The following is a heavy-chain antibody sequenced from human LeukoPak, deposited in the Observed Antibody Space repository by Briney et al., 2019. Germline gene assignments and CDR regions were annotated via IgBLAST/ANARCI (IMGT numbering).Heavy chain of an antibody. CDR1: GLAFQAFE. V-gene: IGHV3-43*02. Sequence: GGSLRLSCTASGLAFQAFEMHWVRQVPGKGLEWVSLIKSDGGKTDYADSVRGRFTISRDNGENSLYLQMNSLRSEDSALYYCATWAFYHGVDVWGQGTMVTVSS. CDR3: ATWAFYHGVDV. CDR2: IKSDGGKT. D-gene: IGHD1-26*01. J-gene: IGHJ6*02.